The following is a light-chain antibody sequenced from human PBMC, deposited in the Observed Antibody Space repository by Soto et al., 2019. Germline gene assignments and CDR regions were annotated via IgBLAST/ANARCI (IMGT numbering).Light chain of an antibody. CDR1: QSVRSSY. V-gene: IGKV3-20*01. CDR2: AAS. CDR3: QQYGDSPET. Sequence: EIVLTQSPGTLSLFPGERATLSCRASQSVRSSYLAWYQVRPGQAPRLLIHAASRRATGIADRFSGSGSGTDFILTISRLEPEDFAVYYCQQYGDSPETFGQGTKVEIK. J-gene: IGKJ2*01.